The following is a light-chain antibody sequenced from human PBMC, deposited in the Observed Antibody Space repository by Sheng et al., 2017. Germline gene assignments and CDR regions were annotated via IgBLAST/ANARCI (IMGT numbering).Light chain of an antibody. CDR1: QNINTY. J-gene: IGKJ4*01. V-gene: IGKV3-11*01. Sequence: EIVLTQSPATLSLSPGERATLSCRASQNINTYLAWYQQKPGQAPRLLIYAISNRATGIPARFSGSGSGTEFTLTISSLEPEDFAVYYCQQRSNWPPGGSFGGGTKVEIK. CDR3: QQRSNWPPGGS. CDR2: AIS.